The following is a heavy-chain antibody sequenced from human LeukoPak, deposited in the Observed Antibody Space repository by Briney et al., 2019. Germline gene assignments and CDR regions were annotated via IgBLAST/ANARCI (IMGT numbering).Heavy chain of an antibody. CDR2: ISSSSSYI. D-gene: IGHD4-17*01. CDR3: ARDPDYGDPNFDY. CDR1: GFTFSSYS. J-gene: IGHJ4*02. V-gene: IGHV3-21*01. Sequence: PGGSLRPSCAASGFTFSSYSMNWVRQAPGKGLEWVSSISSSSSYIYYADSVKGRFTISRDNAKNSLYLQMNSLRAEDTAVYYCARDPDYGDPNFDYWGQGTLVTVSS.